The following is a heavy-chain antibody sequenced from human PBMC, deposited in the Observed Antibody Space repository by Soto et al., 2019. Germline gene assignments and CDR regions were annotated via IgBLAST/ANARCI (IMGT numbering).Heavy chain of an antibody. CDR3: ARVKGSGYHNWFDP. Sequence: TSVKVSCKASGYTFTSYGISWVRQAPGQGLEWMGWISAYNGNTNYAQKLQGRVTMTTDTSTSTAYMELRSLRSDDTAVYYCARVKGSGYHNWFDPWGQGTLVTVSS. D-gene: IGHD3-22*01. CDR1: GYTFTSYG. J-gene: IGHJ5*02. CDR2: ISAYNGNT. V-gene: IGHV1-18*01.